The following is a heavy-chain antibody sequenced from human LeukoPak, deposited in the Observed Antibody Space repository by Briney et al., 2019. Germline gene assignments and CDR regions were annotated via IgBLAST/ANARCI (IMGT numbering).Heavy chain of an antibody. Sequence: SETLSLTCAVYIESFSGYYWTWIRQPLGKGLEWIGETTHSGSTNYNPSLKSRVTISVDTSKNQFSLKLSSLTAADTAVYYCARARGDLSLDYWGRGTPVTASS. CDR2: TTHSGST. CDR3: ARARGDLSLDY. CDR1: IESFSGYY. J-gene: IGHJ4*02. V-gene: IGHV4-34*01. D-gene: IGHD2-21*02.